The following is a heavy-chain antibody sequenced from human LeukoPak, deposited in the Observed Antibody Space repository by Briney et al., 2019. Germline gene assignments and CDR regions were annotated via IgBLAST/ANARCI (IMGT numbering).Heavy chain of an antibody. Sequence: SETLSLTCAVYGGSFSGYYWSWIRQPPGKGLEWIGEINHSGSTNYNPSLKSRVTISVDTSKNQFSLKLSSVTAADTAVYYCARGRVVVVPAATAWAFDIWGLGTMVTVSS. D-gene: IGHD2-2*01. CDR2: INHSGST. J-gene: IGHJ3*02. CDR1: GGSFSGYY. CDR3: ARGRVVVVPAATAWAFDI. V-gene: IGHV4-34*01.